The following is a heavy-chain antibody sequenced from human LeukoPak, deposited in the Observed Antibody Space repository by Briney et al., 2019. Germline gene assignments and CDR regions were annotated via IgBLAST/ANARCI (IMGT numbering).Heavy chain of an antibody. J-gene: IGHJ3*02. CDR1: GFTFSSYS. CDR3: ARASGDYVQRSFDI. Sequence: PGGSLRLSCAASGFTFSSYSMNWVRQTPGRGLEWVSYISPSSSTIYYADSEKGRFTISRDNAKNSLYLQMNSLRDEDTAVYYCARASGDYVQRSFDIWGQGTMVTVSS. V-gene: IGHV3-48*02. D-gene: IGHD4-17*01. CDR2: ISPSSSTI.